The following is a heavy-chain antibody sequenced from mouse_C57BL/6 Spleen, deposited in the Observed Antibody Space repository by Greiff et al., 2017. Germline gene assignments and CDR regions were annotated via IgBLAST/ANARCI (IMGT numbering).Heavy chain of an antibody. J-gene: IGHJ1*03. CDR2: ISSGSSTI. D-gene: IGHD1-1*01. V-gene: IGHV5-17*01. Sequence: EVKLVESGGGLVKPGGSLKLSCAASGFTFSDYGMHWVRQAPEKGLEWVAYISSGSSTIYYADTVKGRFTISRDNAKNTLFLQMNSLRAEDTAMYYCARLPYYYGSRGGYFDVWGTGTTVTVSS. CDR1: GFTFSDYG. CDR3: ARLPYYYGSRGGYFDV.